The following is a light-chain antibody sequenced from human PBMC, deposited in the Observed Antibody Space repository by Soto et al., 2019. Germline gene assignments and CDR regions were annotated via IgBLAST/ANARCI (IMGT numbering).Light chain of an antibody. V-gene: IGKV1-12*01. J-gene: IGKJ1*01. Sequence: DIQMTQSPSSVSASVGDRGIITCRASQSISNWLAWYQQKPGKVPKLLIYGASTLQRGDPTRFSGSGSGTDFTLSIGSLQREEFATQYRQQANSFPPWTFGQGTKVEIK. CDR3: QQANSFPPWT. CDR1: QSISNW. CDR2: GAS.